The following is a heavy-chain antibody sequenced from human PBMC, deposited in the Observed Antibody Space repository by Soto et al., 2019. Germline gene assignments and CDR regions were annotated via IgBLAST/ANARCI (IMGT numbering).Heavy chain of an antibody. CDR3: ARHSTETYYYDSSGYCFDY. J-gene: IGHJ4*02. CDR1: GGSISSSSYY. Sequence: PSETLSLTCTVAGGSISSSSYYWGWIRQPPGKGLEWIGSIYYSGSTYYNPSLKSRVTISVDTSKNQFSLKLSSVTAADTAVYYCARHSTETYYYDSSGYCFDYWGQGTLVTVSS. V-gene: IGHV4-39*01. CDR2: IYYSGST. D-gene: IGHD3-22*01.